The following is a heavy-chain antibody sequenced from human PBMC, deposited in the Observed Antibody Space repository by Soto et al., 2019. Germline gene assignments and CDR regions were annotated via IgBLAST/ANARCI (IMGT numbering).Heavy chain of an antibody. CDR3: AKDTATAITAYYFYGMDV. CDR1: GFIFSTYG. J-gene: IGHJ6*02. CDR2: ISYDGRNK. D-gene: IGHD1-20*01. Sequence: QVQLVESGGGVVQPGRSLRVSCEASGFIFSTYGMHWVRQAPGKGLEWVAVISYDGRNKYYADSVRGRFTISRDNSKNTLHLPMNSLRGEDTAVYYCAKDTATAITAYYFYGMDVWGQGTTVTVSS. V-gene: IGHV3-30*18.